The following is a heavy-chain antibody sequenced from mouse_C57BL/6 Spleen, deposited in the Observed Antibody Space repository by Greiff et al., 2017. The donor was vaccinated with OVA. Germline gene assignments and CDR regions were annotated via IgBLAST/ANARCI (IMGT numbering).Heavy chain of an antibody. CDR1: GYSITSGYY. CDR3: ASAGYSWYFDV. Sequence: VQLKESGPGLVKPSQSLSLTCSVTGYSITSGYYWNWIRQFPGNKLEWMGYISYDGSNNYNPSLKNRISITRDTSKNQFFLKLNSVTTEDTATYYCASAGYSWYFDVWGTGTTVTVSS. CDR2: ISYDGSN. V-gene: IGHV3-6*01. J-gene: IGHJ1*03. D-gene: IGHD2-3*01.